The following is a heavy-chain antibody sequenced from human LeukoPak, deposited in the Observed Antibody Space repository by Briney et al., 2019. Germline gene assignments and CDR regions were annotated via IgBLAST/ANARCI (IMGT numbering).Heavy chain of an antibody. CDR3: ARRELYYYYMDV. Sequence: DSVKVSCKASGYTFTSYGISWVRQAPGQGLEWMGWISAYNGNTNYAQKLQGRVTMTTDTSTSTAYMELRSLRSDDTAVYYCARRELYYYYMDVWGKGTTATVSS. D-gene: IGHD1-7*01. CDR2: ISAYNGNT. J-gene: IGHJ6*03. CDR1: GYTFTSYG. V-gene: IGHV1-18*01.